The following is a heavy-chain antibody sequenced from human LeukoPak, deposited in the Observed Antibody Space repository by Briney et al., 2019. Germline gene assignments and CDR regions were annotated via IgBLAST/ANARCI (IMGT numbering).Heavy chain of an antibody. Sequence: GASVQVSCKASGYTFTGHYLHWVRQAPGQGLDWMGWINIGSGDTNYAQKFQGRVTMTRDTSITTAYLEVTRLTSDDTAVYYCAKDRSTYYDSCLDYWGQGTLVTVSS. J-gene: IGHJ4*02. V-gene: IGHV1-2*02. CDR1: GYTFTGHY. CDR3: AKDRSTYYDSCLDY. D-gene: IGHD3-22*01. CDR2: INIGSGDT.